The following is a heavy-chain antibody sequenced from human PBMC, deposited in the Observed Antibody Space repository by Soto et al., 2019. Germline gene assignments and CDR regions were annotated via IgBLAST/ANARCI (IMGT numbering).Heavy chain of an antibody. J-gene: IGHJ6*02. CDR2: IIPIFGTA. CDR1: GGTFSSYA. Sequence: GASVKVSCKASGGTFSSYAISWVRQAPGQGLEWMGGIIPIFGTANYAQKFQGRVTITADESTSTAYMELSSLRSEDTAVYYCARDDGRGGGSYWRGYYYYYGMDVWGQGTTVTVSS. D-gene: IGHD1-26*01. CDR3: ARDDGRGGGSYWRGYYYYYGMDV. V-gene: IGHV1-69*13.